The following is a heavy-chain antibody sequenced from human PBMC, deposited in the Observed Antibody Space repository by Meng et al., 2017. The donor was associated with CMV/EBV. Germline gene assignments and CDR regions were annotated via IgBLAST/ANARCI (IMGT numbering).Heavy chain of an antibody. CDR1: GYTFTGYY. CDR3: AREGVIVAPDS. Sequence: QVQLVQSGAEVKKPXXXXXXSCKASGYTFTGYYMHWVRQAPGQGLEWMGWINPNSGGTNYAQKFQGRVTMTRDTSISTAYMELSRLRSDDTAVYYCAREGVIVAPDSWGQGTLGTVSS. V-gene: IGHV1-2*02. D-gene: IGHD5-12*01. J-gene: IGHJ5*02. CDR2: INPNSGGT.